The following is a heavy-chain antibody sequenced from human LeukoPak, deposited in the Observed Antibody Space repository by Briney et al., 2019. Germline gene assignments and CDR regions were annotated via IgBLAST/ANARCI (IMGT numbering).Heavy chain of an antibody. CDR2: IYYSGST. D-gene: IGHD6-13*01. CDR3: ARGGIAATVDY. J-gene: IGHJ4*02. V-gene: IGHV4-39*01. Sequence: PSETLSLTCTVSGGSISSSSYYWGWIRQPPGKGLEWIGSIYYSGSTYYNPSLKSRVTISVDTSKNQFSLKLSSGTAADTAVYYCARGGIAATVDYWGQGTLVTVSS. CDR1: GGSISSSSYY.